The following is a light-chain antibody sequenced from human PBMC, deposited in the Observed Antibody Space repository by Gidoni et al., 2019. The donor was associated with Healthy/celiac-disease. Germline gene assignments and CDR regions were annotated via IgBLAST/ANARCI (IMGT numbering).Light chain of an antibody. Sequence: QSVLTQPPSASGTPGQRVTISCSGRSSNIGSNYVYWYQQLPGTAPKLLIYRNNQRPSGVPDRFSGSKSGTSASLAIRGLRSEDEADYYCAAWDDSLSVVFGGGTKLTVL. CDR3: AAWDDSLSVV. J-gene: IGLJ2*01. CDR2: RNN. CDR1: SSNIGSNY. V-gene: IGLV1-47*01.